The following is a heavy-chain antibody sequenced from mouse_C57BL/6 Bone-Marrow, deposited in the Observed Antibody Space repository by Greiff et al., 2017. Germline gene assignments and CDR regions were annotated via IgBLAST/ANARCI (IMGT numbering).Heavy chain of an antibody. CDR3: ARAPYGSSYEY. D-gene: IGHD1-1*01. J-gene: IGHJ2*01. Sequence: EVQLQQSGPVLVKPGASVKMSCKASGYTFTDYYMNWVKQSHGKSLEWIGVINPYNGGTSYNQKFKGKATLTVDKSSSTAYMELNSLTSEDSAVYYCARAPYGSSYEYWGQGTTLTVSS. CDR1: GYTFTDYY. V-gene: IGHV1-19*01. CDR2: INPYNGGT.